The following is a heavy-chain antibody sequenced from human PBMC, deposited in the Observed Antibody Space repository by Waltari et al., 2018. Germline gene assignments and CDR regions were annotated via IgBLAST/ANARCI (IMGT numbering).Heavy chain of an antibody. V-gene: IGHV4-39*07. CDR3: ATWAAAAGRDY. D-gene: IGHD6-13*01. J-gene: IGHJ4*02. Sequence: QLQLQESGPGLVKPSETLSLPCTVSGCSISSSRYSWAWFPQPPGKGLEWIGSIYYSGSTYYNPSLKSRVTISVDTSKNQFSLKLSSVTAADTAVYYCATWAAAAGRDYWGQGTLVTVSS. CDR2: IYYSGST. CDR1: GCSISSSRYS.